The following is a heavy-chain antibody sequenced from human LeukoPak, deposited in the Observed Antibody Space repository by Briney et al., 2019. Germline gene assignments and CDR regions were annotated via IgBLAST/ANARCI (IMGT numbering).Heavy chain of an antibody. J-gene: IGHJ3*02. V-gene: IGHV4-30-4*08. CDR1: GGSISSGDYY. CDR3: ASYSSGLYDAFDI. D-gene: IGHD6-19*01. CDR2: IYYSGST. Sequence: SETLSLTCTVSGGSISSGDYYWSWIRQPPGKGLEWIGYIYYSGSTYYNPSLKSRVTISVDTSKNQFSLKLSSVTAADTAVYYCASYSSGLYDAFDIWGQGTMVTVSS.